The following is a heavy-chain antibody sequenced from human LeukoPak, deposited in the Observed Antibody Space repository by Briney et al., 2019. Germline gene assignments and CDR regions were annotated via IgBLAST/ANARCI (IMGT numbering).Heavy chain of an antibody. J-gene: IGHJ6*03. CDR3: ARVAAEVVGVPGAIGFGWLRRDYYYMDV. D-gene: IGHD2-2*02. V-gene: IGHV1-2*02. CDR1: GYTFTSYA. Sequence: ASVKVSCKASGYTFTSYAMHWVRQAPGQGLEWMGWINPNSGGTNYAQKFQGRVTMTRDMSTSTVYMELSSLRSEDTAVYYCARVAAEVVGVPGAIGFGWLRRDYYYMDVWGKGTTVTVSS. CDR2: INPNSGGT.